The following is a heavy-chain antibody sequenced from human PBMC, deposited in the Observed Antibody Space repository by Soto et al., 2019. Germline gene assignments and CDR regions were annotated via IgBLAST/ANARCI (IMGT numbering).Heavy chain of an antibody. CDR2: IDPSDSYT. Sequence: VESQKISCEGSVYSFTSYWISWERQMPGKGLEWMGRIDPSDSYTNYSPSFQGHVTISADKSISTAYLQWSSLKASDTAMYYCARSSSWYYYYYGMDVWGQGTTVTVSS. CDR3: ARSSSWYYYYYGMDV. D-gene: IGHD6-13*01. CDR1: VYSFTSYW. V-gene: IGHV5-10-1*01. J-gene: IGHJ6*02.